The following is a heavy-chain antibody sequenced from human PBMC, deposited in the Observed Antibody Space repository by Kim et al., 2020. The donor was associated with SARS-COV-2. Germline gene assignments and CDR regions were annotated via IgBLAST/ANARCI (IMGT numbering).Heavy chain of an antibody. J-gene: IGHJ4*02. CDR1: GGTFSSYA. V-gene: IGHV1-69*13. CDR3: ARAYYGSGSYYSFDY. CDR2: IIPIFGTA. Sequence: SVKVSCKASGGTFSSYAISWVRQAPGQGLEWMGGIIPIFGTANYAQKFQGRVTITADESTSTAFMELSSLRSEDTAVYYCARAYYGSGSYYSFDYWGQGTLVTVSS. D-gene: IGHD3-10*01.